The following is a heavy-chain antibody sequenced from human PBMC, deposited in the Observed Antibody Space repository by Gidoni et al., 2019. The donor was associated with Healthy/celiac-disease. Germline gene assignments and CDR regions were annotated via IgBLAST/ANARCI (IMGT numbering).Heavy chain of an antibody. Sequence: EVQLVESGGGLVKPGGSLRLSCAASGFTFSNAWMNWVRQAPGKGLEWVGRIKSKTDGGTTDYAAPVKGRFTISRDDSKNTLYLQMNSLKTEDTAVYYCTTKLLWFGELLFDYWGQGTLVTVSS. CDR2: IKSKTDGGTT. V-gene: IGHV3-15*07. D-gene: IGHD3-10*01. CDR1: GFTFSNAW. J-gene: IGHJ4*02. CDR3: TTKLLWFGELLFDY.